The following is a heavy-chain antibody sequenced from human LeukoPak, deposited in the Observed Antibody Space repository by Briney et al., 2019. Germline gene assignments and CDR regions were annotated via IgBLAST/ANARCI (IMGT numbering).Heavy chain of an antibody. J-gene: IGHJ3*02. CDR1: GGSIRSYY. D-gene: IGHD4-17*01. V-gene: IGHV4-4*07. Sequence: SETLSLTCTVAGGSIRSYYWSWIRQPAGKGLEWIWRIYTSGSNNYNPSLKSRVTMSVDTSKNQFSLQLSSVTAADTAVYYCASGTTVTGNDAFDIWGHGTMVTVSS. CDR2: IYTSGSN. CDR3: ASGTTVTGNDAFDI.